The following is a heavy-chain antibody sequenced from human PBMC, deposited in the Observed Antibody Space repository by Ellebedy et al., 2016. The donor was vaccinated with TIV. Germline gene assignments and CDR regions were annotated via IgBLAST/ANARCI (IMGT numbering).Heavy chain of an antibody. D-gene: IGHD5-18*01. CDR1: GFTVSSNY. V-gene: IGHV3-66*01. J-gene: IGHJ3*02. CDR2: IYSGGST. CDR3: AKDLWLHAYVFDI. Sequence: GGSLRLSXAASGFTVSSNYMSWVRQAPGKGLEWVSVIYSGGSTYYADSVKGRFTISRDNSKNTLYLQMNSLRAEDTAVYYCAKDLWLHAYVFDIWGQGTMVTVSS.